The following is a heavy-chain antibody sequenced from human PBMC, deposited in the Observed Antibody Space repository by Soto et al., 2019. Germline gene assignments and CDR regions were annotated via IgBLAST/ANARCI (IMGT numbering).Heavy chain of an antibody. J-gene: IGHJ3*02. CDR2: IYYSGSS. Sequence: SETLSLTCTVSGGSISSSSYYWGWIRQPPGKGLEWIGSIYYSGSSYYNPSLKSRVTRSVDTSKHQFSSKMSAETAADTAVYYCARSRRGFGVVKWAFDIWGQGTMVTVSS. CDR3: ARSRRGFGVVKWAFDI. CDR1: GGSISSSSYY. V-gene: IGHV4-39*07. D-gene: IGHD3-3*01.